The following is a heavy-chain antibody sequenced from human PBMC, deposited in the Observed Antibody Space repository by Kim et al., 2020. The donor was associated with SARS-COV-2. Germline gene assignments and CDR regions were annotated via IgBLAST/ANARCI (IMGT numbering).Heavy chain of an antibody. Sequence: GGSLRLSCAASGFTFSSYWMHWVRQAPGKGLVWVSRINSDGSSTSYADSVKGRFTISRDNAKNTLYLQMNSLRAEDTAVYYCARDVDYDYIWGSYREGILGYWGQGTLVTVSS. V-gene: IGHV3-74*01. CDR3: ARDVDYDYIWGSYREGILGY. D-gene: IGHD3-16*02. CDR1: GFTFSSYW. CDR2: INSDGSST. J-gene: IGHJ4*02.